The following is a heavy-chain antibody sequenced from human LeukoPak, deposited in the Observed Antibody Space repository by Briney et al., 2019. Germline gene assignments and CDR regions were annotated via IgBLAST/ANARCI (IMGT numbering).Heavy chain of an antibody. J-gene: IGHJ3*02. CDR2: IYYSGST. V-gene: IGHV4-39*01. CDR1: GGSISSSSYY. Sequence: SETLSLTCTVSGGSISSSSYYWGWIRQPPGKGLEWIGSIYYSGSTYYNPSLKSRVTISVDTSKNQFSLKLSSVTAADTAVYYCARSPLYSSSWYDAFDIWGQGTMVTVSS. D-gene: IGHD6-13*01. CDR3: ARSPLYSSSWYDAFDI.